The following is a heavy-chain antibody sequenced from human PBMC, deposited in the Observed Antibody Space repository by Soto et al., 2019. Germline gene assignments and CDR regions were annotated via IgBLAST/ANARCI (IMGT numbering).Heavy chain of an antibody. CDR1: GGSFSGYY. D-gene: IGHD2-8*01. Sequence: SEILSLTCAVYGGSFSGYYWSWIRQPPGKGLEWIGEINHSGSTNYNPSLKSRVTISVDTSKNQFSLKLSSVTAADTAVYYCAREWGDCTNGVCYQVPDYWGQGTLVTASS. J-gene: IGHJ4*02. V-gene: IGHV4-34*01. CDR3: AREWGDCTNGVCYQVPDY. CDR2: INHSGST.